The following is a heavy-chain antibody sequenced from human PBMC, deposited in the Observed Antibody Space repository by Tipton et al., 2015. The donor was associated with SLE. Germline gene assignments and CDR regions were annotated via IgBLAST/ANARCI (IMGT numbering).Heavy chain of an antibody. V-gene: IGHV5-51*03. D-gene: IGHD4-11*01. CDR3: ARQNDFRLDF. J-gene: IGHJ4*02. CDR1: GYTFTTYW. CDR2: IYPDDSDS. Sequence: QLVQSGAEVKKPGESLKISCQGSGYTFTTYWIAWVRQMPGKGLEWMGIIYPDDSDSGYSPSFQGQVTISVDKSINTAYLQWSSLKASDTAMYYCARQNDFRLDFWGQGTLVTVSS.